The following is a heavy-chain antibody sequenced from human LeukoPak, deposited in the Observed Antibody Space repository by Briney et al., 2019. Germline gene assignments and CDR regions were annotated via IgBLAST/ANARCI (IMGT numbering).Heavy chain of an antibody. Sequence: GASVKVSCKASGYTFTGYYMHWVRQAPGQGLEWMGWINPNSGGTNYAQKFQGRVTVTRDTSISTAYMELSRLRSDDTAVYYCARGGLCGSYTCFDYWGQGTLVTVSS. CDR1: GYTFTGYY. CDR2: INPNSGGT. V-gene: IGHV1-2*02. J-gene: IGHJ4*02. D-gene: IGHD1-26*01. CDR3: ARGGLCGSYTCFDY.